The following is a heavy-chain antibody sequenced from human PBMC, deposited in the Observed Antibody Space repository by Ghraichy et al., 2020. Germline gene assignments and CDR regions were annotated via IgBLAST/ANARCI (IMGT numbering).Heavy chain of an antibody. J-gene: IGHJ4*02. V-gene: IGHV4-34*01. D-gene: IGHD2-2*01. Sequence: SETLSLTCAVYGGSFSGYYWSWIRQPPGKGLEWIGEINHSGSTNYNPSLKSRVTISVDTSKNQFSLKLSSVTAADTAVYYFARVQGYCSSTSCYKYFDYWGQGTLVTVSS. CDR2: INHSGST. CDR1: GGSFSGYY. CDR3: ARVQGYCSSTSCYKYFDY.